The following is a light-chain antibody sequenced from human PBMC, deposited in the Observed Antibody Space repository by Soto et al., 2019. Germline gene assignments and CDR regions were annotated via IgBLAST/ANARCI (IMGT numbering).Light chain of an antibody. Sequence: DLQMTQSPSSLSASVGDRVTISCQASEDIGKYLNWYQQKPGKAPKLLINDASNLETGVPSRFSGGGSGPDFTFTISSLQPEDVAIYYCQQYGALPFTFGPGTTVDLK. CDR2: DAS. J-gene: IGKJ3*01. V-gene: IGKV1-33*01. CDR3: QQYGALPFT. CDR1: EDIGKY.